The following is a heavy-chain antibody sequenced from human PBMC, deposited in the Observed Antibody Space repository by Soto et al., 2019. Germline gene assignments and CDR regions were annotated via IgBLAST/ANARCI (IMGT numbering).Heavy chain of an antibody. D-gene: IGHD2-15*01. V-gene: IGHV3-13*01. J-gene: IGHJ3*01. CDR1: GFTFSSYD. CDR2: IGTAGDT. CDR3: ARGPTEYWSGGSCYRDGGFDL. Sequence: GGSLRLSCAASGFTFSSYDMHWVRQATGKGLEWVSAIGTAGDTYYPGSVKGRFTISRENAKNSLYLQMNSLRAGDTAVYYCARGPTEYWSGGSCYRDGGFDLWGQGTMVTVAS.